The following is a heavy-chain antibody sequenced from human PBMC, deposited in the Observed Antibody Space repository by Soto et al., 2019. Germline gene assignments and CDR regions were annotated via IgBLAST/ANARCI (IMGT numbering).Heavy chain of an antibody. CDR1: GFSLSTSGVG. Sequence: QITLKESGPTLVKPTQTLTLTCTFSGFSLSTSGVGVGWIRQPPGKALEWLALIYWDDDKRYSPGLKSRLTITKDTPKHQVVLTMTNMDPVDTATYYCAHDDVGNYAMDVWGQGTTVTVSS. J-gene: IGHJ6*02. CDR2: IYWDDDK. V-gene: IGHV2-5*02. D-gene: IGHD1-1*01. CDR3: AHDDVGNYAMDV.